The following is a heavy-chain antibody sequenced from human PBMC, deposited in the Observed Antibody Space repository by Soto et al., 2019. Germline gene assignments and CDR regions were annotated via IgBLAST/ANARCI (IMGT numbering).Heavy chain of an antibody. V-gene: IGHV4-30-4*01. J-gene: IGHJ6*02. CDR2: IYYSGST. CDR1: GGSISSGYYY. Sequence: SETLSLTCTVSGGSISSGYYYWSWIRQPPGKGLERIGYIYYSGSTYYNPSLKSRVTISVDTSKNQFSLKLSSVTAADTAVDYCARDSSDFYYYGMDVWGQGTTVTVSS. D-gene: IGHD3-3*01. CDR3: ARDSSDFYYYGMDV.